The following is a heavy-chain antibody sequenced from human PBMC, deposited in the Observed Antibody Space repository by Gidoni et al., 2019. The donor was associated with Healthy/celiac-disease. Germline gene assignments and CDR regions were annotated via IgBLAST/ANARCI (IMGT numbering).Heavy chain of an antibody. V-gene: IGHV3-30*18. CDR1: GFTFSSDG. CDR3: AKEFGGGDCYDDAFDI. J-gene: IGHJ3*02. Sequence: QVQLVESGVGVVQPGRSLRLSCAASGFTFSSDGMHWVRQAPGKGLEWVAVISYDGSNKYYADSVKGRFTISRDNSKNTLYLQMNSLRAEDTAVYYCAKEFGGGDCYDDAFDIWGQGTMVTVSS. CDR2: ISYDGSNK. D-gene: IGHD2-21*02.